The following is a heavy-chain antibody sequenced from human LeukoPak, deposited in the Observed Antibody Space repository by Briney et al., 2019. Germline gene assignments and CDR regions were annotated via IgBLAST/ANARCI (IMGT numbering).Heavy chain of an antibody. D-gene: IGHD3-3*01. V-gene: IGHV3-21*01. CDR1: GFTFSSYS. Sequence: GGSLRLSCAASGFTFSSYSMNWVRQAPGKGLEWVSSISSSSSYIYYADSVKGRFTISRDNAKNSLYLQMNSLRTEDTAVYYCARDQYYDFWSGYYLFDYWGQGTLVTVSS. J-gene: IGHJ4*02. CDR2: ISSSSSYI. CDR3: ARDQYYDFWSGYYLFDY.